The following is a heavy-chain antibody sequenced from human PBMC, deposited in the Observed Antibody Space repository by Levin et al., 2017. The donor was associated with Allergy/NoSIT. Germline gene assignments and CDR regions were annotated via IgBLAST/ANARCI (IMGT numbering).Heavy chain of an antibody. Sequence: GGSLRLSCAASGFTFSSYSMNWVRQAPGKGLEWVSYISSSSSTIYYADSVKGRFTISRDNAKNSLYLQMNSLRDEDTAVYYCARENPSSSAYYFDYWGQGTLVTVSS. CDR2: ISSSSSTI. CDR1: GFTFSSYS. D-gene: IGHD6-6*01. V-gene: IGHV3-48*02. CDR3: ARENPSSSAYYFDY. J-gene: IGHJ4*02.